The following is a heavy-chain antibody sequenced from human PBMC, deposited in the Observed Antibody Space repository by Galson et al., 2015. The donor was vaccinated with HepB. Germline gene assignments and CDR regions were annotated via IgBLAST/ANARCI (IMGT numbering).Heavy chain of an antibody. D-gene: IGHD3-9*01. CDR3: AGEARYFDWPDAFDI. CDR2: ISAYNGKT. CDR1: GYTFTSYG. Sequence: SVKVSCKASGYTFTSYGISWVRQAPGQGLEWMGWISAYNGKTNYAQKLQGRVTMTTDTSTSTAYMELRSLRSDDTAVYYCAGEARYFDWPDAFDIWGQGTMVTVSS. V-gene: IGHV1-18*01. J-gene: IGHJ3*02.